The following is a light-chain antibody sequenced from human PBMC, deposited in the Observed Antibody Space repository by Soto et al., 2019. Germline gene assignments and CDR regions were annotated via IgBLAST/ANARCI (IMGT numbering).Light chain of an antibody. V-gene: IGKV1-33*01. CDR1: QDISNY. CDR3: QQYDNLPLT. CDR2: DAS. Sequence: DIQRTQSPSSLSASVGDRVTITCQASQDISNYLNWYQQKPGKAPKLLIYDASNLETGVPSRFSGSGSGTDFTFTISSLQPEHIATYYCQQYDNLPLTFGPGTKVDIK. J-gene: IGKJ3*01.